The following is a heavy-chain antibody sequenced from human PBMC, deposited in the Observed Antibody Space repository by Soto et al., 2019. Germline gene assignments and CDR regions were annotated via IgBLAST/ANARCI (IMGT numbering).Heavy chain of an antibody. J-gene: IGHJ4*02. CDR1: GGSFSGYY. Sequence: SETLSLTCAVYGGSFSGYYWSWIRQPPGKGLEWIGEINHSGTTNYNPSLKSRVTMSVDTTKNQFSLKLSSVTAADTAVYYCARGMAVAGHYFDSWGQGTLVTVSS. CDR3: ARGMAVAGHYFDS. V-gene: IGHV4-34*01. D-gene: IGHD6-19*01. CDR2: INHSGTT.